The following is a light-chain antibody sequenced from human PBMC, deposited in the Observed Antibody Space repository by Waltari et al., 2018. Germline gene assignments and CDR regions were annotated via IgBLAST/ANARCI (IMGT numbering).Light chain of an antibody. CDR1: SNDVGGYNS. CDR3: SSQSSNDVVL. Sequence: QSALTQPASVSGSPGQSVTIFCAGTSNDVGGYNSVSWYQEHPGQAPRVIIYDVSDRPSWVSVRFSGSKSGHTASLTISVLQAEDEADYYCSSQSSNDVVLFGGGTKLTVL. CDR2: DVS. J-gene: IGLJ2*01. V-gene: IGLV2-14*01.